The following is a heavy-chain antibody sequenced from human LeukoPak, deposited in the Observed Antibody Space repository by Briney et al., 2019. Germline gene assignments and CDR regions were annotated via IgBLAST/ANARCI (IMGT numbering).Heavy chain of an antibody. Sequence: GGSLRLSCAASGFTFSSYAMSWVRQAPGKGLEWVSGVTGNGGSTYYADSVKGRFTISRDNSKNTLYLQMNSLRAEDTAVYYCAMGTVGEDQTYYYGSGRWIGAFDIWGQGTMVTVSS. CDR1: GFTFSSYA. V-gene: IGHV3-23*01. CDR3: AMGTVGEDQTYYYGSGRWIGAFDI. D-gene: IGHD3-10*01. CDR2: VTGNGGST. J-gene: IGHJ3*02.